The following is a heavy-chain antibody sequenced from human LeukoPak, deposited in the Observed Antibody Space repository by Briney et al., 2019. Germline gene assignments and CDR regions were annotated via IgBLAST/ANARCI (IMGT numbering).Heavy chain of an antibody. Sequence: PSETLSLTCTVSGGSISSYYWSWIRQPPGKGLEWIGYIYYSGSTNYNPSLKSRVTISVDTSKNQFSLKLSSATAADTAVYYCARTPDLPNYYDSSGWNAFDIWGQGTMVTVSS. V-gene: IGHV4-59*08. CDR3: ARTPDLPNYYDSSGWNAFDI. D-gene: IGHD3-22*01. CDR2: IYYSGST. J-gene: IGHJ3*02. CDR1: GGSISSYY.